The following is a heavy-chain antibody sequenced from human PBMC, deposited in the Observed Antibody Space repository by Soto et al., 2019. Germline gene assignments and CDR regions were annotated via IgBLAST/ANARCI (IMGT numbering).Heavy chain of an antibody. J-gene: IGHJ5*02. CDR1: GLTFSSSW. Sequence: EVQLVESGGGLVQPGGSLRLPCAASGLTFSSSWMHGVRQAPGRGLVWVSGINGVGSSTSYADSVKGRFTISRDNAKNTLYLQMNSLRAEDTAVYYCARDIRDYYDSSGYSNWFDPWGQGTLVTVSS. CDR3: ARDIRDYYDSSGYSNWFDP. V-gene: IGHV3-74*01. CDR2: INGVGSST. D-gene: IGHD3-22*01.